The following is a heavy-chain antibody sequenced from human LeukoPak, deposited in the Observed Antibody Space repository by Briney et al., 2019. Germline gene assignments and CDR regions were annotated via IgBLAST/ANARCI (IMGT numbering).Heavy chain of an antibody. V-gene: IGHV3-21*01. D-gene: IGHD3-22*01. J-gene: IGHJ4*02. CDR3: ARDEPPYYYDSSGYRNPNFDY. Sequence: GGSLRLSCAASGFTFSSYSMNWVRQAPGKGLEWVSSISGSSSYIYYADSVKGRFTISRDNAKNSLYLQMNSLRAEDTAVYYCARDEPPYYYDSSGYRNPNFDYWGQGTLVTVSS. CDR1: GFTFSSYS. CDR2: ISGSSSYI.